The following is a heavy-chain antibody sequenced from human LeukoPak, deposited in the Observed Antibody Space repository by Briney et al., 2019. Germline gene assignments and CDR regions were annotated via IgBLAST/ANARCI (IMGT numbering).Heavy chain of an antibody. D-gene: IGHD3-16*01. CDR3: ARVGDYALKD. Sequence: ASETLSLTCTVSGSSIGNYYWSWIRQPPGKGLEWIGYIYYSGSTNCNPSLKSRVTMSVDTSKNQFSLKLSSVTAADTAVYYCARVGDYALKDWGQGTLVTVSS. CDR2: IYYSGST. CDR1: GSSIGNYY. V-gene: IGHV4-59*12. J-gene: IGHJ4*02.